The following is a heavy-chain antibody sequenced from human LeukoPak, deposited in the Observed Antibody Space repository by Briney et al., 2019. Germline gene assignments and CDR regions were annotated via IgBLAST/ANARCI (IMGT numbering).Heavy chain of an antibody. J-gene: IGHJ4*02. CDR1: GGSFSGYY. CDR2: INHSGST. V-gene: IGHV4-34*01. CDR3: ARDGPTLAVAGTKDKRKRFDY. D-gene: IGHD6-19*01. Sequence: SETLSLTCAVYGGSFSGYYWSWIRQPPGKGLEWIGEINHSGSTNYNPSLKSRVTISVDTSKNQFSLKLSSVTAADTAVYYCARDGPTLAVAGTKDKRKRFDYWGQGTLVTVSS.